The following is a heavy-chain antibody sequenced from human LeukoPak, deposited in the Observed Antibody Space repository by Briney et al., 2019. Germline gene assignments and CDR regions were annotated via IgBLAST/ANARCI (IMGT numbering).Heavy chain of an antibody. V-gene: IGHV3-30*03. CDR1: GFSFSTYG. CDR3: ASGRSESFSPDFDY. J-gene: IGHJ4*02. Sequence: AGRSLRLSCAASGFSFSTYGMHWVRQAPGKGLDWVAFISYDGGEKYYADSVKGRFTISRDNSKNTLNLQMDSLRAEDMAVYYCASGRSESFSPDFDYWGQGTLVNVSS. CDR2: ISYDGGEK. D-gene: IGHD1-26*01.